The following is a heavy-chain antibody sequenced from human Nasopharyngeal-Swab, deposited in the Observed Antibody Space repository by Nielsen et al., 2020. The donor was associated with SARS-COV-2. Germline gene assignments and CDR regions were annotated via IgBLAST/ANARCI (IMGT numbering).Heavy chain of an antibody. CDR1: GFTFSSYA. J-gene: IGHJ6*03. D-gene: IGHD2-2*01. Sequence: GESLKISCAASGFTFSSYAMSWVRQAPGKGLEWVSAISGSGGSTYYADSVKGRFTISRDNSKNTLYLQMNSLRAEDTAVYYCARGGADCSSTSCYVSYYYYYMDVWGKGTTVTVSS. V-gene: IGHV3-23*01. CDR3: ARGGADCSSTSCYVSYYYYYMDV. CDR2: ISGSGGST.